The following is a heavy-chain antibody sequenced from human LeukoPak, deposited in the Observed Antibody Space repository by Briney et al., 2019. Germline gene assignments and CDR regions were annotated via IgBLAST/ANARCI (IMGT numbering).Heavy chain of an antibody. CDR1: GFTFSSYG. J-gene: IGHJ1*01. D-gene: IGHD6-6*01. V-gene: IGHV3-74*01. CDR3: ARGAYSSSSKYFQH. Sequence: TGRSLRLSCAASGFTFSSYGMHWVRQAPGKGLVWVSRINSDGSSTSYADSVKGRFTISRDNAKNTLYLQMNSLRAEDTAVYYCARGAYSSSSKYFQHWGQGTLVTVSS. CDR2: INSDGSST.